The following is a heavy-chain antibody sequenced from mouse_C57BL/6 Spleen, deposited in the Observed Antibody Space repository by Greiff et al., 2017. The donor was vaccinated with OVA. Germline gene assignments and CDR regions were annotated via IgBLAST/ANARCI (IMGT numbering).Heavy chain of an antibody. J-gene: IGHJ2*01. CDR1: GYSITSGYY. V-gene: IGHV3-6*01. CDR3: ARDRGLRNYFDY. CDR2: ISYDGSN. Sequence: EVQLQQPGPGLVKPSQSLSLTCSVTGYSITSGYYWNWIRQFPGNKLEWMGYISYDGSNNYNPSLKNRISITRDTSKNQFFLKLNSVTTEDTATYYCARDRGLRNYFDYWGQGTTLTVSS. D-gene: IGHD1-1*01.